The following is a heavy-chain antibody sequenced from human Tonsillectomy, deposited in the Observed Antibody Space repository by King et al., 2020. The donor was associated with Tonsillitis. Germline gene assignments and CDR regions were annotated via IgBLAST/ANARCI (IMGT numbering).Heavy chain of an antibody. CDR3: AAPGYRSGLYGGFDY. J-gene: IGHJ4*02. D-gene: IGHD6-19*01. V-gene: IGHV3-53*01. Sequence: VQLVESGGGLIQPGGSLRLSCAASGFTVSSNYMSWVRQAPGKGLEWVSVIYSGGSTYYADSVKGRFTISRDNSKNTLYLQMNSLRAEDTAVYYCAAPGYRSGLYGGFDYWGQGTLVTVSS. CDR1: GFTVSSNY. CDR2: IYSGGST.